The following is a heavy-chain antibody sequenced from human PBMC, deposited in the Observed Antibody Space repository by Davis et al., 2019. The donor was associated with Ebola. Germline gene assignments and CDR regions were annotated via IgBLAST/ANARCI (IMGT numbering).Heavy chain of an antibody. J-gene: IGHJ6*02. Sequence: SETLSLTCTVSGGSISSYYWSWIRQPPGKGLEWIGYIYYSGSTYYNPSLKSRVTISVDTSKNQFSLKLSSVTAADTAVYYCARGRRTFLGMDVWGQGTTVTVSS. CDR2: IYYSGST. CDR3: ARGRRTFLGMDV. V-gene: IGHV4-59*12. CDR1: GGSISSYY. D-gene: IGHD1-14*01.